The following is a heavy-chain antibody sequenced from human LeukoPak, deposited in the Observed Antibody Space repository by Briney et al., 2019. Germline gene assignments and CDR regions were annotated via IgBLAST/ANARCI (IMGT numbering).Heavy chain of an antibody. J-gene: IGHJ3*02. CDR1: GYTFTSYD. V-gene: IGHV1-8*01. D-gene: IGHD3-10*01. CDR2: MNPNSGNT. Sequence: ASVKVSCKASGYTFTSYDINWVRQATGQRPEWMGWMNPNSGNTGYAQKFQGRVTMTRSTSISTAYMELSSLRSEDTAVYYCASSGVLLWFGELFRANAFDIWGQGTMVTVSS. CDR3: ASSGVLLWFGELFRANAFDI.